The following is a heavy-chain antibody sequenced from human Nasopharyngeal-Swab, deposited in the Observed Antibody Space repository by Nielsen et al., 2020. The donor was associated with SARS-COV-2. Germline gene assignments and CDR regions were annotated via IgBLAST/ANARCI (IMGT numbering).Heavy chain of an antibody. CDR3: AKEPTVTTLREWFDP. J-gene: IGHJ5*02. CDR1: GFTFSSYA. CDR2: ISGSGGST. D-gene: IGHD4-11*01. Sequence: GESLRLSCAASGFTFSSYAMSWVRQAPGKGLEWVSAISGSGGSTYYADSVKGRFTISRDNSKNTLYLQMNSLRAEDTAVYYCAKEPTVTTLREWFDPWGQGTLVTVSS. V-gene: IGHV3-23*01.